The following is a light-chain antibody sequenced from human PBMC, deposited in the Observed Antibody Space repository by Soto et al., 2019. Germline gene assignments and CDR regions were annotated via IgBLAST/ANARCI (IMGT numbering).Light chain of an antibody. Sequence: DIQMTQSPSSLSASVGDRVTITCQASQDINYYLSWYQQKVGKPPKLLISDASILETGVLSRFTGSGSGTDFTFTISSLQSEDIATYYCQQYHNVPFTFGPGTKVDVK. J-gene: IGKJ3*01. CDR3: QQYHNVPFT. CDR1: QDINYY. V-gene: IGKV1-33*01. CDR2: DAS.